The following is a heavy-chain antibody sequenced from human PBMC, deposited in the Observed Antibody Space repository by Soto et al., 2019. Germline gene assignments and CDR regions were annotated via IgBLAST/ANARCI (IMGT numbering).Heavy chain of an antibody. J-gene: IGHJ4*02. CDR1: GFTFSSYA. CDR3: AKDSPAYSSGWYYSVY. V-gene: IGHV3-23*01. Sequence: GGSLRLSCAASGFTFSSYAMSWVRQAPGKGLEWVSAISGSGGSTYYADSVKGRFTISRDNSKNTLYLQMNSLRAEDTAVYYCAKDSPAYSSGWYYSVYWGQGTLVTVSS. CDR2: ISGSGGST. D-gene: IGHD6-19*01.